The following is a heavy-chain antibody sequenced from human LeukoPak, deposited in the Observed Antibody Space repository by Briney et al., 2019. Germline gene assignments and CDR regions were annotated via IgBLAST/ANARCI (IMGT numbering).Heavy chain of an antibody. CDR1: GYTFTSYY. Sequence: ASVKVSCNASGYTFTSYYMHWVRQAPGQGLEWMGIINPSGGSTSYAQKFQGRVTMTRDTSTSTVYMELSSLRSEDTAVYYCARDSLSSSSGVVAFDIWGQGTMVTVSS. J-gene: IGHJ3*02. D-gene: IGHD6-6*01. CDR3: ARDSLSSSSGVVAFDI. V-gene: IGHV1-46*01. CDR2: INPSGGST.